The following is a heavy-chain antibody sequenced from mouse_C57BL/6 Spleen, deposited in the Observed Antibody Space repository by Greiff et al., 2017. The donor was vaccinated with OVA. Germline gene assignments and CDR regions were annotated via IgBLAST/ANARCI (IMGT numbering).Heavy chain of an antibody. CDR2: ISYSGST. V-gene: IGHV3-1*01. J-gene: IGHJ3*01. Sequence: DVKLVESGPGMVKPSQSLSLTCTVTGYSITSGYVWHWILHLPGNILVWMGFISYSGSTNYNPSLKSRITITLDTSKNHFFLKVNSVTTEDAAAYYCARGGDLNWVAYWGQGTLVTVSA. CDR1: GYSITSGYV. CDR3: ARGGDLNWVAY.